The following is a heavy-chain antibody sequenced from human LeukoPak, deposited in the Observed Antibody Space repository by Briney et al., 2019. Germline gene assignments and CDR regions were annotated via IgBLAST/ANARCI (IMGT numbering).Heavy chain of an antibody. Sequence: GGSLRLSCAASGFTFSSYGMHWVRQAPGKGLERVAVIWYDGSNKYYADSVKGRFTISRDNSKNTLYLQMNSLRAEDTAVYYCARDRRYYGMDVWGQGTTVTVSS. CDR3: ARDRRYYGMDV. V-gene: IGHV3-33*01. J-gene: IGHJ6*02. CDR1: GFTFSSYG. CDR2: IWYDGSNK.